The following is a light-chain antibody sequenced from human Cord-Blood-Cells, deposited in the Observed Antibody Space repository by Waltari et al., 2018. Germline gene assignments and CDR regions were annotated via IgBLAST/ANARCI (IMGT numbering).Light chain of an antibody. V-gene: IGLV1-40*01. CDR2: VNS. CDR3: QSYDSSLSGYWV. J-gene: IGLJ3*02. CDR1: SSNIGAGYD. Sequence: QSVLTQPPSVSGAPGPRVTISCTGSSSNIGAGYDVHWYQQLPGTAPKLLIYVNSNRPSGVPDRFSGSKSGTAASLAITGLQAEDEADYYCQSYDSSLSGYWVFGGGTKLTVL.